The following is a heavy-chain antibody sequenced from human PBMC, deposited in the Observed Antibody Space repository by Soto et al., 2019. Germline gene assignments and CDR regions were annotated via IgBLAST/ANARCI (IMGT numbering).Heavy chain of an antibody. Sequence: PPETLSLTCTVSGGSISSSSYYWGWIRQPPGQGLEWIGSIYYSGSTYYNPSLKSRVTISVDTSKNHFSLKLSSVTAADTAVYYCASLDCSGGSCYSPYYYYYMDVWGKGTTVTVSS. CDR1: GGSISSSSYY. D-gene: IGHD2-15*01. CDR2: IYYSGST. V-gene: IGHV4-39*01. CDR3: ASLDCSGGSCYSPYYYYYMDV. J-gene: IGHJ6*03.